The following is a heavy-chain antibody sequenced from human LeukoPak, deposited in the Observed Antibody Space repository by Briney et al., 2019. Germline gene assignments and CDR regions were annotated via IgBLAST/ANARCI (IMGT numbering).Heavy chain of an antibody. D-gene: IGHD1-7*01. Sequence: PGGSLRLSCAASGFTFRTYDMHWVRQVTGKGLEWVSTIGADAATYYPGSVKGRFTISRENAKNSFYLQMNSLRAGDTAVYYCARVSDWNYDLDYWGQGTLVTVSS. CDR1: GFTFRTYD. CDR2: IGADAAT. V-gene: IGHV3-13*01. J-gene: IGHJ4*02. CDR3: ARVSDWNYDLDY.